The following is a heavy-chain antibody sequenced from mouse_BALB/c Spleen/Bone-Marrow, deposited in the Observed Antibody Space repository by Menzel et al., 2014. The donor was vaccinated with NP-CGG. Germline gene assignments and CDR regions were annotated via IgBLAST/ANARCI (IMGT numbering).Heavy chain of an antibody. J-gene: IGHJ4*01. D-gene: IGHD4-1*01. Sequence: DVMLVESGRDLVKPGGSLKLSCAASGFTFSTYGMYWVRQTPGKRLEWVATISSGGGYTYYTDSVKGRFTISRDKANNTRNLQMSIQKSEDTAMEYYKRQRNWDHWAMDYWGQGTSVTVSS. V-gene: IGHV5-6*02. CDR2: ISSGGGYT. CDR3: KRQRNWDHWAMDY. CDR1: GFTFSTYG.